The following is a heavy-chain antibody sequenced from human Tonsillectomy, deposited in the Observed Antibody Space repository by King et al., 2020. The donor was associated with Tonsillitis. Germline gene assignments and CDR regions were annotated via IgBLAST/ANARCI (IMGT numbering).Heavy chain of an antibody. J-gene: IGHJ4*02. V-gene: IGHV3-23*04. CDR1: GFTFSSYA. D-gene: IGHD3-22*01. Sequence: VQLVESGGGLVQPGGSLRLSCAASGFTFSSYAMSWVRQAPGKGLEWVSAISGSAGSTYYADSVKGRFIISRDNSKNTLYLQMNSLRAEDTAVYYCAKDGGGYTTFDYWGQGTLVTVSS. CDR3: AKDGGGYTTFDY. CDR2: ISGSAGST.